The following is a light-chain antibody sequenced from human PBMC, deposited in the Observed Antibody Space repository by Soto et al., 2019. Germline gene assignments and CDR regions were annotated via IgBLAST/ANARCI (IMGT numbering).Light chain of an antibody. CDR2: GNN. CDR3: QSYATGLSVLYV. CDR1: SSNIGAGYD. Sequence: QSVLTQPPSVSGAPGQRVTISCTGSSSNIGAGYDVQWYQQLPGTAPKLLIYGNNNRPSGVPDRFSGSKSGTSASLAVTGLQAEDEADYYCQSYATGLSVLYVFGTGTKLTVL. J-gene: IGLJ1*01. V-gene: IGLV1-40*01.